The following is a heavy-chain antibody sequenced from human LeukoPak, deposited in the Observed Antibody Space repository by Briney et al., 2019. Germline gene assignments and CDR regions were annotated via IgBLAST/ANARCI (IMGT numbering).Heavy chain of an antibody. Sequence: GGSLRLSCAASGFTISSNYMSWVRQAPGKGLEWVSVIYSGGSTYYADSVKGRFTISRNNSKNTLLLQKNSRRAADETVYYCGGVWRQRCFDYWGQGTLVTV. V-gene: IGHV3-53*01. J-gene: IGHJ4*02. CDR1: GFTISSNY. D-gene: IGHD3-3*01. CDR3: GGVWRQRCFDY. CDR2: IYSGGST.